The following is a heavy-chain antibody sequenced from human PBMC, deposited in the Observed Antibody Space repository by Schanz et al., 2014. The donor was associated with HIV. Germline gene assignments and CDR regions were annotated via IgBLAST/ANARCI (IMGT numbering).Heavy chain of an antibody. V-gene: IGHV3-30*18. J-gene: IGHJ4*02. CDR3: AKNHVWDIRYRGYDFDY. D-gene: IGHD5-12*01. CDR1: GFTFNSYD. Sequence: QVQLVDSGGGVVQPGRSLRLSCAASGFTFNSYDMHWVRQAPGKGLEWVAVISYDGRNKYYGDSVKGRFTISRDNSKNTLYLQMNSLRLEDTAVYYCAKNHVWDIRYRGYDFDYWGQGTLVIVSS. CDR2: ISYDGRNK.